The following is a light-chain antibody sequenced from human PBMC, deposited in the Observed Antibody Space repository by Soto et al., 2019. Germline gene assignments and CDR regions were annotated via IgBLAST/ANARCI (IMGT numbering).Light chain of an antibody. V-gene: IGKV1-5*01. CDR2: DAY. J-gene: IGKJ4*01. CDR3: QQYESYSPLT. CDR1: QSIRSW. Sequence: IQLNPSHSILTASLRSRFTITCGPSQSIRSWLAWYQQKPGKAPKLLIYDAYSLESGVPSRFSGRRSGTEFTLTIAGLQPEDFATYYCQQYESYSPLTFGEGTKVDIK.